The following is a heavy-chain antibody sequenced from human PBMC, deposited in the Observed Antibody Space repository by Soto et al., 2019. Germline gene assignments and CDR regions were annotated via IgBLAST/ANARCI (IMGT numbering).Heavy chain of an antibody. CDR2: IKQDGSEK. CDR1: GFTFSGYW. Sequence: EVQLVESGGGLVQPGGSLRLSCAASGFTFSGYWMSWVRQAPGKGLEWVANIKQDGSEKYYVDSVKGRFTISRDNAKNSLYLLMNSLRAEDTAVYYCAKNNRYCSSTNCFVFDYWGQGTLGTGSS. CDR3: AKNNRYCSSTNCFVFDY. J-gene: IGHJ4*02. D-gene: IGHD2-2*01. V-gene: IGHV3-7*01.